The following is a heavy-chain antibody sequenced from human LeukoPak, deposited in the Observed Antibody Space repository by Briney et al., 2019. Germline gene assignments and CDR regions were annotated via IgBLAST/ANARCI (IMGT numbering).Heavy chain of an antibody. V-gene: IGHV3-23*01. CDR3: AKDSGGTYFYYYYYMDV. J-gene: IGHJ6*03. D-gene: IGHD1-26*01. CDR1: GFTFSRYS. Sequence: GGSLRLSCAASGFTFSRYSVSWVRQAPGKGLEWVSAISGSGTTIYYADSVKGRFTISRDNSKNTLYLQINSLRAEDTAVYYCAKDSGGTYFYYYYYMDVWGKGTTVTVSS. CDR2: ISGSGTTI.